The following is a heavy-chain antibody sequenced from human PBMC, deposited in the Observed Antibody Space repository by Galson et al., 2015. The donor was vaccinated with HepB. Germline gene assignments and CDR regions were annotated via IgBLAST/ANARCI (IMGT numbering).Heavy chain of an antibody. J-gene: IGHJ6*02. CDR2: IYPGDSDT. Sequence: QSGAEVKKPGESLKISCKGSGYSSTSYWIGWVRQMPGKGLEWMGIIYPGDSDTRYSPSFQGQVAISADKSISTAYLQWSSLKASDTAMYYCARLTQQQLVPADYYYYGMDVWGQGTTVTVSS. D-gene: IGHD6-13*01. V-gene: IGHV5-51*01. CDR3: ARLTQQQLVPADYYYYGMDV. CDR1: GYSSTSYW.